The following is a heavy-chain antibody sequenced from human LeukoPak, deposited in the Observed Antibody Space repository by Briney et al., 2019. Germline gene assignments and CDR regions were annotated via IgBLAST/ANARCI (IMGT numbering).Heavy chain of an antibody. CDR3: ARTFSKDYYFDY. D-gene: IGHD3-3*02. J-gene: IGHJ4*02. CDR1: GGSISSYY. V-gene: IGHV4-59*01. Sequence: PSETLSLTCTVSGGSISSYYWSWIRQPPGKGLEWIGYIYYSGSTNYNPSLKSRVTMSVDTSKNQFSLKLSSVTAADTAVYYCARTFSKDYYFDYWGQGTLVTVSS. CDR2: IYYSGST.